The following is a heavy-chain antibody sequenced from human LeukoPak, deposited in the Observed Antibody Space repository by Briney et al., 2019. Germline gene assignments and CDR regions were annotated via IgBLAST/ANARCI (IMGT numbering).Heavy chain of an antibody. CDR2: IHDSGST. CDR1: GGSISSSSYY. V-gene: IGHV4-39*01. Sequence: SETLSLTSSVSGGSISSSSYYWGWIRQPPGKGLEWIGSIHDSGSTYYNPSLKSRVTISVDTSKNQFSLKLSSVTAADTAVYYCARPYSSIWSFDYWGQGTLVTVSP. J-gene: IGHJ4*02. D-gene: IGHD6-13*01. CDR3: ARPYSSIWSFDY.